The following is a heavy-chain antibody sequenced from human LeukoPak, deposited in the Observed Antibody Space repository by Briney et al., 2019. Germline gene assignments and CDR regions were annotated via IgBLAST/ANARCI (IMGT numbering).Heavy chain of an antibody. CDR1: GYTFTSYG. V-gene: IGHV1-18*01. J-gene: IGHJ4*02. CDR2: ISAYNGNT. D-gene: IGHD3-22*01. CDR3: ARGRYYDDSSGPPWGDY. Sequence: ASVKVSCKASGYTFTSYGISWVRQAPGQGLEWMGWISAYNGNTNYAQKLQGRVTMTTDTSTSTAYMELRSLRSDDTAVYYCARGRYYDDSSGPPWGDYWGQGTLVTVSS.